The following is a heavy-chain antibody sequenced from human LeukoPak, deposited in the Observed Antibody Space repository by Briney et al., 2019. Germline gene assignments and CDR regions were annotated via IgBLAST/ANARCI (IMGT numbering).Heavy chain of an antibody. D-gene: IGHD6-13*01. V-gene: IGHV3-9*01. J-gene: IGHJ4*02. CDR2: ISLKSDSI. Sequence: GGSLRLSCAASGFTFDDYAMHWVRQAPGKGLEWVSSISLKSDSIAYADSVRGRFTISRDNAKNSLYLQMNSLRAEDTAVYYCAKDIGSSIWYVDYWGQGTLVTVSS. CDR3: AKDIGSSIWYVDY. CDR1: GFTFDDYA.